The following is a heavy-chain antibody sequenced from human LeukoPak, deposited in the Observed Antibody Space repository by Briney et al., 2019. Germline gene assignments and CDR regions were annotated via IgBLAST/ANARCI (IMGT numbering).Heavy chain of an antibody. V-gene: IGHV3-21*01. CDR3: ARDGLGIDY. CDR2: ISSGSGYI. CDR1: GFTFSSYT. Sequence: GGSLRLSCVASGFTFSSYTMNWVRQAPGKGLEWVSSISSGSGYIHYADSVKGRFTISRDNAKKSLYLQMNSLRAEDTAVYYCARDGLGIDYWGQGTLVTVSS. D-gene: IGHD3-10*01. J-gene: IGHJ4*02.